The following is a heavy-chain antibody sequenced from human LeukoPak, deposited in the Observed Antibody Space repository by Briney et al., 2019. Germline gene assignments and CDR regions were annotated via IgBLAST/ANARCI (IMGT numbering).Heavy chain of an antibody. V-gene: IGHV3-30*03. CDR3: ARVAPRYYFDY. J-gene: IGHJ4*02. Sequence: PGGSLRLSCAASGFTFSSYGMHWVRQAPGKGLEWVAVISYDGSNKYYADSVKGRFTISRDNSKNTLYLQMNSLRAEDTAVYYCARVAPRYYFDYWGQGTLVTVSS. CDR2: ISYDGSNK. CDR1: GFTFSSYG.